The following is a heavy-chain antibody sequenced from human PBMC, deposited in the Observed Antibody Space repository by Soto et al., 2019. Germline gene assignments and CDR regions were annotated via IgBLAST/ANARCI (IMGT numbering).Heavy chain of an antibody. J-gene: IGHJ6*02. CDR1: RGTFSSYA. V-gene: IGHV1-69*06. CDR3: ARSDIVVVPAAPGGVYYYYGMDV. D-gene: IGHD2-2*01. CDR2: IIPIFGTA. Sequence: SVKVSFKAARGTFSSYAISWVRQAPGQGLEWMGGIIPIFGTANYAQKFQGRVTITADKSTSTAYMELSSLRSEDTAVYYCARSDIVVVPAAPGGVYYYYGMDVWGQGTTVTVSS.